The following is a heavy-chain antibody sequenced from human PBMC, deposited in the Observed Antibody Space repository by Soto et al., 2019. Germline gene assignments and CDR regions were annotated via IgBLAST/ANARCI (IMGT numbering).Heavy chain of an antibody. CDR3: ARITRRHLDY. J-gene: IGHJ4*02. CDR1: SGSISVTNVF. V-gene: IGHV4-39*01. CDR2: IDYSGTA. D-gene: IGHD1-20*01. Sequence: PSETLSLTCTVSSGSISVTNVFWGWVRQPPGKGLEWIGNIDYSGTAYFSPSLATRVTFHVDTSKNQFSLTLYSVTAADTAVYYCARITRRHLDYWGQGILVPSPQ.